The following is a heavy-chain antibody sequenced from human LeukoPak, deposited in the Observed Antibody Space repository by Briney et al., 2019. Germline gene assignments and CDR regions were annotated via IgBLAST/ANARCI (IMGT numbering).Heavy chain of an antibody. CDR3: ASPYYYDSSGYYSAFDI. D-gene: IGHD3-22*01. V-gene: IGHV1-69*13. J-gene: IGHJ3*02. CDR1: GGTFSSYA. CDR2: IIPIFGTA. Sequence: EASVKVSCKASGGTFSSYAISWVRQAPGQGLEWMGGIIPIFGTANYAQKFQGRVTITADESTSTAYMELSSLRSEDTAVYYCASPYYYDSSGYYSAFDIRGQGTMVTVSS.